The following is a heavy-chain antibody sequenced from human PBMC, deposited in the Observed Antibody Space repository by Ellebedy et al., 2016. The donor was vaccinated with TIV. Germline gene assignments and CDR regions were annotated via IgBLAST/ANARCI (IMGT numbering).Heavy chain of an antibody. CDR2: IDWDDDK. J-gene: IGHJ4*02. D-gene: IGHD1-1*01. Sequence: SGPTLVKPTQTLTLTCTFSGFSLSTSGMSVSWIRQLPGKALEWLALIDWDDDKYYSTSLKTRLTIAKDTSKNQVVLTITNMDPADTATYYCARIPTTGTTSGVFDYWGQGTLVTVSS. V-gene: IGHV2-70*01. CDR3: ARIPTTGTTSGVFDY. CDR1: GFSLSTSGMS.